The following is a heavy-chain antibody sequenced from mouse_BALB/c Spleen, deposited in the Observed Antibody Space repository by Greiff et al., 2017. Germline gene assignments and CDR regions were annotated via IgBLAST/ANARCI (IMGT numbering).Heavy chain of an antibody. V-gene: IGHV5-6-4*01. CDR3: TREEIYYGYNDY. CDR2: ISSGGSYT. CDR1: GFTFSSYT. J-gene: IGHJ2*01. D-gene: IGHD2-2*01. Sequence: EVHLVESGGGLVKPGGSLKLSCAASGFTFSSYTMSWVRQTPEKRLEWVATISSGGSYTYYPDSVKGRFTISRDNAKNTLYLQMSSLKSEDTAMYYCTREEIYYGYNDYWGQGTTLTVSS.